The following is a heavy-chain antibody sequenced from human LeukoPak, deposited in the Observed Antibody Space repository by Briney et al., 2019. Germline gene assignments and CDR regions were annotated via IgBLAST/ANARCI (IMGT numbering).Heavy chain of an antibody. CDR2: IKQDGSEK. J-gene: IGHJ6*03. CDR1: GFTFSSYW. CDR3: ARILAANSYYYYMDV. V-gene: IGHV3-7*01. Sequence: AGGSLRLSCAASGFTFSSYWMSWVRQAPGKGLEWVANIKQDGSEKYYVDSVKGRFTISRDNAKNSLYLQMNSLRAEDTAVYYCARILAANSYYYYMDVWGKGTTVTVSS. D-gene: IGHD2-15*01.